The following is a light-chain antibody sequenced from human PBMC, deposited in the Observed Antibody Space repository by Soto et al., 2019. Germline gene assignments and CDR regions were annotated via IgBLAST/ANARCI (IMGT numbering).Light chain of an antibody. CDR1: QSVSNNY. J-gene: IGKJ1*01. V-gene: IGKV3-20*01. CDR3: QQYGSSGT. Sequence: EIVLTQSPGTLSLSPGERATLSCRASQSVSNNYLAWYQQKPGQAPRRLIYGASTRATGIPDRFSGSGSGTDFTLTIGRLEPEDFAVYYCQQYGSSGTFGQGTKVDIK. CDR2: GAS.